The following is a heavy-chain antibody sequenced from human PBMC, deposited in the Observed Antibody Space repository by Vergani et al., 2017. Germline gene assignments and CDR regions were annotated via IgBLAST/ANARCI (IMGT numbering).Heavy chain of an antibody. D-gene: IGHD7-27*01. CDR2: IDWDDDK. CDR3: ARSSNWGSTGFDY. Sequence: QVTLKESGPALVKPTQTLTLTCTFSGFSLSTIGMRVSWIRQPPGKALEWLARIDWDDDKFYSTSLKTRLTISKDTSKNQVVLTMTNMDPVDTATYYCARSSNWGSTGFDYWGQGTLVTVSS. V-gene: IGHV2-70*04. J-gene: IGHJ4*02. CDR1: GFSLSTIGMR.